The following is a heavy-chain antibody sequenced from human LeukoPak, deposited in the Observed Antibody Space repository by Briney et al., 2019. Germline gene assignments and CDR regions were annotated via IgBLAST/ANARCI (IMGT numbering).Heavy chain of an antibody. J-gene: IGHJ4*02. CDR1: GGSISSYY. Sequence: SETLSLPCTVSGGSISSYYWSWIRQPPGKGLEWIGYIYYSGSTNYNPSLTSRVTISVDTSKNQFSLRLSSVSAADTGVYYCARDVWVGAGRTFYYWGQGTLVTVSS. V-gene: IGHV4-59*12. D-gene: IGHD3-10*01. CDR3: ARDVWVGAGRTFYY. CDR2: IYYSGST.